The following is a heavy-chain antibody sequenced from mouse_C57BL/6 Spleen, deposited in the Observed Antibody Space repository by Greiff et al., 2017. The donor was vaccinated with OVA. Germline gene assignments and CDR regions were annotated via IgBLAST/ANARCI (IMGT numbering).Heavy chain of an antibody. CDR3: ARPDDYDPFAY. D-gene: IGHD2-4*01. CDR2: ISYSGST. V-gene: IGHV3-1*01. J-gene: IGHJ3*01. CDR1: GYSITSGYD. Sequence: EVQVVESGPGMVKPSQSLSLTCTVTGYSITSGYDWHWIRHFPGNKLEWMGYISYSGSTNYNPSLKSRISITHDTSKNHFFLNLNSVTTEDTATYYCARPDDYDPFAYWGQGTLVTVSA.